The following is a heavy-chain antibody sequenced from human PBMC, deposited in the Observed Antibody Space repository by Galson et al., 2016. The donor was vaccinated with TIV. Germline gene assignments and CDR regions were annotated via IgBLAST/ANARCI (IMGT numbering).Heavy chain of an antibody. V-gene: IGHV5-10-1*01. Sequence: QSGAEVTKPGESLMISCKGSGYSFTNYWINWVRQMPGKGLEWMGRIDPTDSYTNYRPSFQGHVTISSDKSIRTAYLQWSSLKASDTAMYFCARGVSTGSGWLDPWGQGTLVTVSS. CDR3: ARGVSTGSGWLDP. J-gene: IGHJ5*02. CDR1: GYSFTNYW. CDR2: IDPTDSYT. D-gene: IGHD5/OR15-5a*01.